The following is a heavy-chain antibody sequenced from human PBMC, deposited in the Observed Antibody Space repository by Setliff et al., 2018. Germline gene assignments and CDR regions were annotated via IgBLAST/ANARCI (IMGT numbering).Heavy chain of an antibody. V-gene: IGHV4-38-2*01. D-gene: IGHD3-16*02. CDR3: VLRVGELSFEEAFEI. J-gene: IGHJ3*02. Sequence: PSETLSLTCAVSGYSISSGYYWGWIRQPPGKGLEWIWSIYQSGSTYYNPSLKSRVTISVDTSKNQFSLKLSSVTAADTAVYYCVLRVGELSFEEAFEIWGQETMVTVSS. CDR2: IYQSGST. CDR1: GYSISSGYY.